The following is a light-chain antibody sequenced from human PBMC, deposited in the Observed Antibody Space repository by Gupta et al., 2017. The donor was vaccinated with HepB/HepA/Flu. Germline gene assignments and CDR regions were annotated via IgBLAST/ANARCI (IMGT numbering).Light chain of an antibody. CDR1: QGIARY. CDR2: AAS. Sequence: DIQMTQSPSSLSASGGDRVTITCRASQGIARYVNWYQQKPGKAPKLLIYAASSLQGGVPSRFSGSGSGTDFSLTISSLQPEDFAAYYCQQTYSIPWTFGQGTKVEVK. V-gene: IGKV1-39*01. J-gene: IGKJ1*01. CDR3: QQTYSIPWT.